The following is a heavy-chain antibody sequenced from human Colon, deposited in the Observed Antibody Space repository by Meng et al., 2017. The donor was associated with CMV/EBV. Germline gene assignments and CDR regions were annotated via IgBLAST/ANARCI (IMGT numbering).Heavy chain of an antibody. D-gene: IGHD2/OR15-2a*01. CDR2: IYYTGST. V-gene: IGHV4-59*01. CDR3: AKNIDTFHGY. J-gene: IGHJ4*02. CDR1: GGSINTYY. Sequence: SETLSLTCTVSGGSINTYYWSWIRQPPGKGLEWIGYIYYTGSTKYNPSLKSRVTISIDTSKNQFSLKVSSVTAADTAVYYCAKNIDTFHGYWGQGTLVTVSS.